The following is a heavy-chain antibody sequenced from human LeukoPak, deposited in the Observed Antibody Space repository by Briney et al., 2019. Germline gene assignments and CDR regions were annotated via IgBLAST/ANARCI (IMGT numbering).Heavy chain of an antibody. CDR2: INSDGSST. D-gene: IGHD6-6*01. CDR3: AKEIRSSAGRGNDY. CDR1: GFTFSSYW. V-gene: IGHV3-74*01. J-gene: IGHJ4*02. Sequence: GGSLRLSCAASGFTFSSYWMHWVRQAPVKGLVWVSRINSDGSSTSYADSVKGRFIISRDNSKNTLYLQMNSLRAEDTAVYYCAKEIRSSAGRGNDYWGQGTLVTVSS.